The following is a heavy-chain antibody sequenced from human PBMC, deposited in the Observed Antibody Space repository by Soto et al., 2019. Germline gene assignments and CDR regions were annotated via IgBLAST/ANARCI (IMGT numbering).Heavy chain of an antibody. J-gene: IGHJ6*02. CDR2: IFSNDEK. CDR1: GFSLSNARMG. Sequence: SGPTLVNPTETLTLTCTVSGFSLSNARMGVSWIRQPPGKALEWLAHIFSNDEKSYSTSLKSRLTISKDTSKSQVVLTMTNMDPVDTATYYCARNLGSSSHYDMLTGPQYYYYCGTDVWGQGTTVTVSS. CDR3: ARNLGSSSHYDMLTGPQYYYYCGTDV. V-gene: IGHV2-26*01. D-gene: IGHD3-9*01.